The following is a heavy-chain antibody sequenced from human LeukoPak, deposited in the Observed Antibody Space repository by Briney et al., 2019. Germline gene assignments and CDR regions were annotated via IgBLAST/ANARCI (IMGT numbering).Heavy chain of an antibody. D-gene: IGHD1-26*01. J-gene: IGHJ4*02. V-gene: IGHV4-4*07. CDR3: ARDRGVGATPRTFDY. CDR1: GGSISSYY. Sequence: PSETLSLTCTVSGGSISSYYWSWIRQPAGKGLEWIGRIYTSGSTNYNPSLKSRVTMSVDTSKNQFSLKLSSVTAADTAVYYCARDRGVGATPRTFDYWGQGTLVTVSS. CDR2: IYTSGST.